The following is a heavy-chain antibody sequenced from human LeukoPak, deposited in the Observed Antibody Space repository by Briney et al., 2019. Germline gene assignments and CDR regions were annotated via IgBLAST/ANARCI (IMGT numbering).Heavy chain of an antibody. V-gene: IGHV3-7*01. Sequence: GGSLRLSCAASGFTFSIYWMSWVRQAPGKGLEWVANIKQDGSEKYYVDSVKGRFTIPRDNAKNSLYLQMNSLRAEDTAVYYCAREQGIAVAANWFDPWGQGTLVTVSS. J-gene: IGHJ5*02. CDR1: GFTFSIYW. CDR3: AREQGIAVAANWFDP. CDR2: IKQDGSEK. D-gene: IGHD6-19*01.